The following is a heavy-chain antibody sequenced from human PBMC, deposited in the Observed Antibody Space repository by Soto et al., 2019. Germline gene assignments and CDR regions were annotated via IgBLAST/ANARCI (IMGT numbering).Heavy chain of an antibody. CDR2: IGDSGAST. V-gene: IGHV3-23*01. J-gene: IGHJ6*04. Sequence: EVLLLESGGGLVQPGGSLRLSCEASGFSFSSFAMNWVRQAPGKGLEWVSAIGDSGASTYYADSVKGRFTISRDNSRNTLYLQLNSLRAEDTAVYYCAKGVELDVWGNGTRVTVSS. D-gene: IGHD1-26*01. CDR3: AKGVELDV. CDR1: GFSFSSFA.